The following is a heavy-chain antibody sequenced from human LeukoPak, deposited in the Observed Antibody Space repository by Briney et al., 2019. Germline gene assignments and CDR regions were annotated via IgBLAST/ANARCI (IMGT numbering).Heavy chain of an antibody. Sequence: SETLSLTCAVSGYSISSGYYWGWIRQPPGKGLEWIGSIYHSGSTYYSPSLKSRVTISVDTSKNQFSLKLSSVTAADTAVYYCARQDIVATIYYYYMDVWAKGPRSPSP. V-gene: IGHV4-38-2*01. CDR2: IYHSGST. J-gene: IGHJ6*03. CDR1: GYSISSGYY. CDR3: ARQDIVATIYYYYMDV. D-gene: IGHD5-12*01.